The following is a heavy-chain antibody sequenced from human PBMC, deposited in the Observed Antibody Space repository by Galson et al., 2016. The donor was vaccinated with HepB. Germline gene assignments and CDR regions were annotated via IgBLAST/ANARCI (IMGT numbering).Heavy chain of an antibody. Sequence: SLRLSCAASGFTFNSHWMTWVRQVPGEGLEWVAHIKDDGSEKYYVDSVKGRFTISSDNAKKSLHQQMNSLRADDTAVYFGVRDGRYCTSNNCNGDAYDIWGQGTMVTVSS. CDR1: GFTFNSHW. D-gene: IGHD2-2*01. J-gene: IGHJ3*02. CDR2: IKDDGSEK. CDR3: VRDGRYCTSNNCNGDAYDI. V-gene: IGHV3-7*04.